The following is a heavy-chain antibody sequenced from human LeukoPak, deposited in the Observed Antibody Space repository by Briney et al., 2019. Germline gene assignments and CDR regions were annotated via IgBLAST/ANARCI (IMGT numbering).Heavy chain of an antibody. V-gene: IGHV3-23*01. D-gene: IGHD2-2*01. CDR2: ISGSGGST. CDR3: AKDPLPLYCSSTSCSHFDY. J-gene: IGHJ4*02. CDR1: GFTFSSYA. Sequence: GGSLRLSCAASGFTFSSYAMSRVRQAPGKGLEWVSAISGSGGSTYYADSVKGRFTISRDNSKNTLYLQMNSLRAEDTAVYYCAKDPLPLYCSSTSCSHFDYWGQGTLVTVSS.